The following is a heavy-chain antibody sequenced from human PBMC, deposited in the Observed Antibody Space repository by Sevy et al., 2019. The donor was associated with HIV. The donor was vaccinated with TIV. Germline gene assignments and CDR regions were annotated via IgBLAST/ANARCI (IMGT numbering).Heavy chain of an antibody. Sequence: ASVKVSCKASGYTFTNYGISWVRQAPGQGLEWMGWISAYNGNTNYAQSPKGRVTMTTDTSTNTAYMELRSRRSDDTAVYFCAKDRGYCSVGNCYSDSWGQGTLVTVSS. CDR3: AKDRGYCSVGNCYSDS. J-gene: IGHJ4*02. V-gene: IGHV1-18*04. CDR1: GYTFTNYG. CDR2: ISAYNGNT. D-gene: IGHD2-15*01.